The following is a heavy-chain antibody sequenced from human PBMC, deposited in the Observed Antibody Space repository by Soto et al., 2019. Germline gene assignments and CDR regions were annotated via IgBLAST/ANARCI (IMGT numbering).Heavy chain of an antibody. CDR1: GFTFTSSA. CDR3: AAVRLRPVVVSESAGDDFDI. Sequence: QMQLVQAGPEVKKPGTSVKVSCKASGFTFTSSAMQWVRQARGQRLEWIGWIVVGSGNTNYAQKFQERVTITRDMSTSTAYMELSSLRSADTAVYYCAAVRLRPVVVSESAGDDFDIWGQGTMVTVSS. V-gene: IGHV1-58*02. J-gene: IGHJ3*02. D-gene: IGHD3-22*01. CDR2: IVVGSGNT.